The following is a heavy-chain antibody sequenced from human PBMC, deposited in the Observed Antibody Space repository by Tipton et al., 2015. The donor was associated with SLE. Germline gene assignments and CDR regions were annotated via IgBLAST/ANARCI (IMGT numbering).Heavy chain of an antibody. Sequence: RSLRLSCAASGFPFSSYSIHWLRQTPGKGLEWVAAISFDASIKNYVDSVKGRFTISRDNAKNSLYLQMNSLRAEDTAVYYCARDRFWSGYYGWFDPWGQGTLVTVSS. V-gene: IGHV3-30*04. D-gene: IGHD3-3*01. CDR1: GFPFSSYS. CDR3: ARDRFWSGYYGWFDP. CDR2: ISFDASIK. J-gene: IGHJ5*02.